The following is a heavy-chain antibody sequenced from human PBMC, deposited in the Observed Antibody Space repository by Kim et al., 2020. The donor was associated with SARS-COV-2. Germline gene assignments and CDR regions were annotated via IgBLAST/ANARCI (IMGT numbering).Heavy chain of an antibody. CDR2: IKQDGSEK. J-gene: IGHJ6*01. CDR3: ARDQPPPLYSIAWYYYD. Sequence: GGSLRLSCAASGFTFSSYSMSWVRQAPGKGLEWVADIKQDGSEKYYADSVKGRFTISRDNSKNSLYLQMNSLRAEDTAVYYCARDQPPPLYSIAWYYYD. V-gene: IGHV3-7*01. D-gene: IGHD6-19*01. CDR1: GFTFSSYS.